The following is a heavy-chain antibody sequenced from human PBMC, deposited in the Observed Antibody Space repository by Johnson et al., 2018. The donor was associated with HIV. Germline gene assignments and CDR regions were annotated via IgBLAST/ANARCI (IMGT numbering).Heavy chain of an antibody. CDR2: IRYDGSNK. V-gene: IGHV3-30*02. D-gene: IGHD3-22*01. CDR3: AKESYYYDSSGYKRRGAFDI. J-gene: IGHJ3*02. CDR1: GFTFSSYA. Sequence: QVQLMESGGGLVQPGGSLRLSCAASGFTFSSYAMSWVRQAPGKGLEWVAFIRYDGSNKYYADSVKGRFTISRDNSKNTLYLQMNSLRAEDTAVYYCAKESYYYDSSGYKRRGAFDIWGQGTMVTVSS.